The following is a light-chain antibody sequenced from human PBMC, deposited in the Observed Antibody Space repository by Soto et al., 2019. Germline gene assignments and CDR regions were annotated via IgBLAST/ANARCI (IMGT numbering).Light chain of an antibody. V-gene: IGKV4-1*01. CDR3: QQYYITPYT. CDR1: QSVLYSSNNENY. Sequence: DIVMTQSPDSLAVSLGERATINCKSSQSVLYSSNNENYLAWYQQKPGQPPKLLIYWASTRESGVPARFSGRGSVTDFTLTISSLEAEDVAVYYWQQYYITPYTLGQGTKLEIK. CDR2: WAS. J-gene: IGKJ2*01.